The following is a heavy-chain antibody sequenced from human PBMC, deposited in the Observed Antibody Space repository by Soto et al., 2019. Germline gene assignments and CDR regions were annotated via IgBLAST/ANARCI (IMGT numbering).Heavy chain of an antibody. J-gene: IGHJ5*02. CDR1: GMAFSTSP. D-gene: IGHD3-10*02. V-gene: IGHV1-58*02. CDR2: IVVGSGDT. CDR3: AASHVRDYNKNIYYVRWFDP. Sequence: GASVKVSCKASGMAFSTSPIQWRRLTRRQRLEWIGWIVVGSGDTKYARNFQERVTMTRDVSTSTAYMELGNLRSDDTAIYYCAASHVRDYNKNIYYVRWFDPWGQGSLVTVSS.